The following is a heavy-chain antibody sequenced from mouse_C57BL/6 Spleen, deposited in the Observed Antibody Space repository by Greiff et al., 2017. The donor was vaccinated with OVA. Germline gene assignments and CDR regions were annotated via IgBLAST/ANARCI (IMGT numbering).Heavy chain of an antibody. CDR1: GFTFSSYG. J-gene: IGHJ1*03. CDR3: ARDAITAVVATGYFDV. Sequence: EVKLVESGGDLVKPGGSLKLSCAASGFTFSSYGMSWVRQTPDKSLEWVATISSGGSYTYYPDSVKGRFTISRDNAKKTLYLEMSSLKSEDTAMYLCARDAITAVVATGYFDVWGKGTTVTVSS. V-gene: IGHV5-6*01. CDR2: ISSGGSYT. D-gene: IGHD1-1*01.